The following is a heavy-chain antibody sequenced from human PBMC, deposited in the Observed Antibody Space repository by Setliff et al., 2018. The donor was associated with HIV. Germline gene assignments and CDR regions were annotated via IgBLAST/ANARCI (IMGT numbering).Heavy chain of an antibody. J-gene: IGHJ3*02. V-gene: IGHV3-30*02. CDR1: GFTFSSYT. CDR2: IYYDGRKT. Sequence: GGSLRLSCAVSGFTFSSYTMDWVRQAPGKGLEWVALIYYDGRKTHYADSVKGRFTISRDNAKNSLYLQMKSLRTEDMALYYCAKGTDYGLRRGGTFDIWGQGTMVTVSS. D-gene: IGHD4-17*01. CDR3: AKGTDYGLRRGGTFDI.